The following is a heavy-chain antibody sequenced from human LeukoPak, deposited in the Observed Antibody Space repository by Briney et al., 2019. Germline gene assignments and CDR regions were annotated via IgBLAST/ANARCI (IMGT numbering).Heavy chain of an antibody. CDR2: INPNSGGT. D-gene: IGHD2-21*02. J-gene: IGHJ1*01. CDR3: ARDLLAYCGGDCYSAAEYFQH. Sequence: ASVKVSCKASGYTFTGYYMHWVRQAPGQGLEWMGWINPNSGGTNYAQKFQGRVTMTRDTSISTAYMELSRLRSDDTAVYYCARDLLAYCGGDCYSAAEYFQHWGQGTLVTVSS. CDR1: GYTFTGYY. V-gene: IGHV1-2*02.